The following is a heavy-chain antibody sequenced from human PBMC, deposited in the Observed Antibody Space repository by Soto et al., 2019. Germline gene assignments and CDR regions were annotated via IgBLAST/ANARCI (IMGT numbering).Heavy chain of an antibody. CDR3: ARHHIGYCSSTSCYPLLPIYGMDV. D-gene: IGHD2-2*01. CDR2: IYYSGST. V-gene: IGHV4-39*01. CDR1: GGSISSSSYY. J-gene: IGHJ6*02. Sequence: SETLSLTCTVSGGSISSSSYYWGWIRQPPGKGLEWIGSIYYSGSTYYNRSLKSRVTISVDTSKNQFSLKLGSVTAADTAVYYCARHHIGYCSSTSCYPLLPIYGMDVWGQGTTVT.